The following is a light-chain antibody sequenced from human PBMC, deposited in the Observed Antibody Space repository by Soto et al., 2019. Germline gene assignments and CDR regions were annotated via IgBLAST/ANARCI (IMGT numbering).Light chain of an antibody. CDR3: QQYSDYSAHGLT. CDR2: DAS. V-gene: IGKV1-5*01. CDR1: QPVITS. J-gene: IGKJ4*01. Sequence: DIQLTQSPSALSAAIGDRVTITCRASQPVITSLAWYQHKPGEAPKLLIYDASILQTGVPSRFRGYASGPEFTLTTTSVEPDDFATYYCQQYSDYSAHGLTFGVGTKVAIK.